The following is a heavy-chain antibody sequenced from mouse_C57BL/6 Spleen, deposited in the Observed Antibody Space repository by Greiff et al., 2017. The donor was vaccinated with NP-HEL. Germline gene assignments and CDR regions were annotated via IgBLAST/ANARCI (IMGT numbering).Heavy chain of an antibody. CDR3: ARGTTLGGYAMDY. D-gene: IGHD1-1*01. CDR2: IRNKANGYTT. V-gene: IGHV7-3*01. CDR1: GFTFTDYY. Sequence: EVQRVESGGGLVQPGGSLSLSCAASGFTFTDYYMSWVRQPPGKALEWLGFIRNKANGYTTEYSASVKGRFTISRDNSQSILYLQMNALRAEDSATYYCARGTTLGGYAMDYWGQGTSVTVSS. J-gene: IGHJ4*01.